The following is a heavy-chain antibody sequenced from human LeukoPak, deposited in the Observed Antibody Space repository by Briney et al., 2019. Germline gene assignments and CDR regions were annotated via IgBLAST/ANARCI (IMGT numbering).Heavy chain of an antibody. V-gene: IGHV5-51*01. J-gene: IGHJ6*02. Sequence: GESLKISCEGSGYTFSSYWIGWVRQMPGKGLESMGVIFPGDSDTRYSPPFQGQVTISADKSIGTAYLQWSSLKASDTAVYFCARLGYYDTRGYQPLGYHHGMDVWGQGTTVTVSS. CDR2: IFPGDSDT. CDR1: GYTFSSYW. D-gene: IGHD3-22*01. CDR3: ARLGYYDTRGYQPLGYHHGMDV.